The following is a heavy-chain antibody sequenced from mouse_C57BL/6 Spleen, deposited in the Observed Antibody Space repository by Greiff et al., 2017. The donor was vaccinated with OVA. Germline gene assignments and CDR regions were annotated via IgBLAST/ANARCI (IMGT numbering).Heavy chain of an antibody. V-gene: IGHV1-82*01. Sequence: QVQLQQSGPELVKPGASVKISCKASGYAFSSSWMNWVKQRPGKGLEWIGRIYPGAGDTNYNGKFKGKATLTAATSSSTAYMQLSSLTSEDSAVYCCARDYDGRGFAYWGQGTLVTVSA. CDR2: IYPGAGDT. D-gene: IGHD2-4*01. J-gene: IGHJ3*01. CDR3: ARDYDGRGFAY. CDR1: GYAFSSSW.